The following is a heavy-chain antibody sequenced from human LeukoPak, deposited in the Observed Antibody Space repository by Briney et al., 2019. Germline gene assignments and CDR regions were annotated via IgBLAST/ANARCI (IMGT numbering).Heavy chain of an antibody. J-gene: IGHJ4*02. CDR2: ISYDGSNK. V-gene: IGHV3-30-3*01. Sequence: PGGSLRLSCAASGFTFSSYAMHWVRQAPGKGLEWVAVISYDGSNKYYADSVKGRFTISRDNSKNTLYLQMNSLRAEDTAVYYCARGYSGYADWGQGTLVTVSS. D-gene: IGHD5-12*01. CDR3: ARGYSGYAD. CDR1: GFTFSSYA.